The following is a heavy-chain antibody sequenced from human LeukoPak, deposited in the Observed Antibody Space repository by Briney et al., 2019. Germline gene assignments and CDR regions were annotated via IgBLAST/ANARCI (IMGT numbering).Heavy chain of an antibody. D-gene: IGHD3-22*01. V-gene: IGHV3-48*04. CDR2: ISSSGSST. CDR3: ARVPKKYYYDSSGYYFGSP. CDR1: GFTFSSYA. Sequence: RAGGSLRLSCAASGFTFSSYAMTWVRQAPGKGLEWVSYISSSGSSTYYADSVKGRFTISRDNAKNSLYLQMNSLRAEDTAVYYCARVPKKYYYDSSGYYFGSPWGQGTLVTVSS. J-gene: IGHJ5*02.